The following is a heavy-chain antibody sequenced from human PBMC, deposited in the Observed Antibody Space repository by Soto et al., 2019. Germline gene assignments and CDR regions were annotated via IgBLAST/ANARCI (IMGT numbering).Heavy chain of an antibody. Sequence: VGSLRLSCEASGFTFSTYDMHWVRQAPGKGLEWLTGVSHDGSYKSCADSVKGRFSISRDNSKNTLYLQMNSLRAEDTAVYYCARDEQWLAEGDFQHWGQGTLVTVSS. CDR2: VSHDGSYK. CDR1: GFTFSTYD. J-gene: IGHJ1*01. D-gene: IGHD6-19*01. CDR3: ARDEQWLAEGDFQH. V-gene: IGHV3-30*03.